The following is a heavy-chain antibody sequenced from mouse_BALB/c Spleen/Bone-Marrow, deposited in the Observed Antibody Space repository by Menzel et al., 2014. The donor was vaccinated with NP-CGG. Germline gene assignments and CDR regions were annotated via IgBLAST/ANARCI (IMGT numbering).Heavy chain of an antibody. CDR2: IYPGNSNT. D-gene: IGHD5-1*01. J-gene: IGHJ2*01. V-gene: IGHV1-5*01. CDR1: GYSFTSYW. Sequence: EVQLVESGTVLARPGASVKMSCKASGYSFTSYWMHWVEQRPGQGLEWIGAIYPGNSNTNYNQKFKGKAKLTAVTSASTAYMEFSSLTNEDSAVYYCTVSLTLYYFDYWGQGTTLTVSS. CDR3: TVSLTLYYFDY.